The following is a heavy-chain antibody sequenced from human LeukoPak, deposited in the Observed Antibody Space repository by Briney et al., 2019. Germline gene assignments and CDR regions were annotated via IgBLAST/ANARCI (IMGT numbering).Heavy chain of an antibody. Sequence: GASVKVSCKVSGYTLSALSMHWVRQAPGKGLEWRGGFDPEDGETIYAQKFQGRVTMTEDTSTDTAYMELSSLRSEDTAVYYCATPVPASYYYYGMDVWGKGTTVTVSS. CDR3: ATPVPASYYYYGMDV. J-gene: IGHJ6*04. CDR2: FDPEDGET. V-gene: IGHV1-24*01. CDR1: GYTLSALS.